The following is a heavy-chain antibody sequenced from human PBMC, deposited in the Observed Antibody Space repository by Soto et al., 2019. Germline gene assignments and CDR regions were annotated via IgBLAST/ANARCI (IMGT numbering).Heavy chain of an antibody. CDR1: GDSVCSRYY. CDR3: ARSAGWYAVHS. J-gene: IGHJ4*02. D-gene: IGHD6-19*01. Sequence: QVQLQESGPGLVKPSGTLSLTCAVSGDSVCSRYYWCWVRQPPGKGLEWIGEVFHTGTTSYNPSLRSRVTISMDKSNNQFSLDLRSVTAADTAVYYCARSAGWYAVHSWGPGTLVIVSS. V-gene: IGHV4-4*02. CDR2: VFHTGTT.